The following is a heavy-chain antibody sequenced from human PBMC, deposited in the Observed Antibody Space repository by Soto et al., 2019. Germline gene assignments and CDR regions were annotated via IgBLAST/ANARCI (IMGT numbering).Heavy chain of an antibody. CDR1: GYTFTSYG. CDR2: ISAYDGNT. Sequence: AASVKVSRNASGYTFTSYGISWGRHAPGQGLEWMGWISAYDGNTNYAQKLQGRVTMTTDTSTSTAYMELRSLRSDDTAVYYCASGFGELSRKYDVFDIWGQGTMVTVSS. V-gene: IGHV1-18*01. D-gene: IGHD3-10*01. J-gene: IGHJ3*02. CDR3: ASGFGELSRKYDVFDI.